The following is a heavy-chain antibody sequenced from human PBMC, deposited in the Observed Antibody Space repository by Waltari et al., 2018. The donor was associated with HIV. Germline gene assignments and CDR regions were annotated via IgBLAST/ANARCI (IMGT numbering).Heavy chain of an antibody. J-gene: IGHJ3*01. Sequence: LQESGPGLVTPSETLSLTCTVSGGSISSYSWNWIRQTPGQGLEWIGCVSATGIENYKPSRRGRINMSIDTSNNQLSLNLTSLTAADTALYYCARAILWPVGEGFDAFNVWGQGTRVSVSS. CDR3: ARAILWPVGEGFDAFNV. V-gene: IGHV4-4*08. CDR1: GGSISSYS. CDR2: VSATGIE. D-gene: IGHD2-21*01.